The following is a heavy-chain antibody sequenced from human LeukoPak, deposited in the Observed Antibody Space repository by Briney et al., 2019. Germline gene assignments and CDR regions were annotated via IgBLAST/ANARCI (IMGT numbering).Heavy chain of an antibody. CDR1: GGSISSYY. Sequence: SETLSLTCTVSGGSISSYYWSWIRQPPGKGLEWIGYIYYSGSTNYNPSLKSRVTISVDTSKNQFSLKLSSVTAADTAVYYCAGGVRDFWSGYHYYFDYWGQGTLVTVSS. V-gene: IGHV4-59*08. CDR3: AGGVRDFWSGYHYYFDY. J-gene: IGHJ4*02. CDR2: IYYSGST. D-gene: IGHD3-3*01.